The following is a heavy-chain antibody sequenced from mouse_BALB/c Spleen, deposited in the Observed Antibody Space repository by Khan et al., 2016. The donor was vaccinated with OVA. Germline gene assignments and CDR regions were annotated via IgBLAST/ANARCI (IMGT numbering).Heavy chain of an antibody. V-gene: IGHV1-61*01. CDR2: IHPSDSDT. D-gene: IGHD1-1*01. CDR1: GYSFTSYW. J-gene: IGHJ1*01. CDR3: ARGTTTSYGYFDV. Sequence: QVQLQQPGAELVRPGTSVKLSCKASGYSFTSYWMNWVKQRPGQGLEWIGIIHPSDSDTKLNQKFKDKATLTVDKSSSTAYMQLRSPTSEDSAVYYCARGTTTSYGYFDVWGAGITVTVSS.